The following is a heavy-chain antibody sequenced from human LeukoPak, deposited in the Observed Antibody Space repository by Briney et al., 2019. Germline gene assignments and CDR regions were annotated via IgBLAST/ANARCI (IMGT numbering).Heavy chain of an antibody. CDR2: IKSDGITI. CDR3: LRDLNWSLDQ. J-gene: IGHJ4*02. CDR1: GFTSSNYM. V-gene: IGHV3-74*01. Sequence: GGSLRLSCAASGFTSSNYMMHWVRQAPGKGLVWVSRIKSDGITITYADSVKGRFTISRDNAKNTLYLQMNSLRAEGTAVYYCLRDLNWSLDQWGQGTLVTVSS. D-gene: IGHD1-20*01.